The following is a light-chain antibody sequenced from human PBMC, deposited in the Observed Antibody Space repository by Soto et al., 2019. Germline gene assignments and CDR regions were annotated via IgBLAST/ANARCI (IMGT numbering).Light chain of an antibody. CDR2: AAS. CDR3: QQSYSTREVLT. J-gene: IGKJ4*01. V-gene: IGKV1-39*01. Sequence: DIQITQSPSSLSASVGDRVTITCRASQSISSYLNWYQQKPGKAPKLLIYAASSLQSGVPSRFSGSGSGTDFTLTISSLQPEDFATYYCQQSYSTREVLTFGGGTKVDIK. CDR1: QSISSY.